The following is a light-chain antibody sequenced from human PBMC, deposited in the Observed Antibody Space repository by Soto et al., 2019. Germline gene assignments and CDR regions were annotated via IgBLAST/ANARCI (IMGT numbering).Light chain of an antibody. CDR2: SSN. V-gene: IGLV1-47*02. CDR3: SAWDDSMNTCV. Sequence: QSVLTQPPSASGTPGQRVTISCSGSSSSIGSYHVDWYQQVPGTAPRLLIYSSNQRPSGGPDRFSGSKSGTSASLAISGLRSEDEEDYYCSAWDDSMNTCVFGSGTKLTVL. CDR1: SSSIGSYH. J-gene: IGLJ1*01.